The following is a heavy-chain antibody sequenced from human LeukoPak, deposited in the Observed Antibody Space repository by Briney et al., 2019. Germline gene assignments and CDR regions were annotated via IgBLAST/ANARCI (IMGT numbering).Heavy chain of an antibody. CDR1: GGSISSHY. D-gene: IGHD3-22*01. CDR3: ARGGYYYDSSGYPTIVDNWFDP. Sequence: PSETLSLTCTVSGGSISSHYWSWIRQPPGKGLEWIGDIYYSGSTNYNPSLKSRVTISVDTSKTQFSLKLSSVTAADTAVYYCARGGYYYDSSGYPTIVDNWFDPWGQGTLVTVSS. J-gene: IGHJ5*02. CDR2: IYYSGST. V-gene: IGHV4-59*11.